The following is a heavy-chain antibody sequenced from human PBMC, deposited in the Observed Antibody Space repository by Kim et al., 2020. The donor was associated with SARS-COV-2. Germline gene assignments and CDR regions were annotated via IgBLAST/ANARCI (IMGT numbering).Heavy chain of an antibody. J-gene: IGHJ4*02. CDR2: ISWDGGST. CDR1: GFTFDDYI. V-gene: IGHV3-43*01. CDR3: ALGYSYGNTIDY. Sequence: GGSLRLSCAASGFTFDDYIMHWVRQAPGKGLEWVSLISWDGGSTYYADSVKGRFTICRDNSKNSLYLQMNSLRTEDTAFYYCALGYSYGNTIDYWGQGTL. D-gene: IGHD5-18*01.